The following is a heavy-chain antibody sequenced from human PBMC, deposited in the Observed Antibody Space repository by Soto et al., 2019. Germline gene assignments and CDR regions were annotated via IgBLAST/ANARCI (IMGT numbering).Heavy chain of an antibody. D-gene: IGHD6-6*01. CDR2: INPNSGGT. CDR3: ARVRGSSSSIFDY. V-gene: IGHV1-2*02. J-gene: IGHJ4*02. Sequence: ASVKVSCKASGYTFTGYYMHWVRQAPGQGLEWMGWINPNSGGTNYAQKFQGRVTMTRDTSISTAYMELSRLRSDDTTVYYCARVRGSSSSIFDYWGQGTLVTVSS. CDR1: GYTFTGYY.